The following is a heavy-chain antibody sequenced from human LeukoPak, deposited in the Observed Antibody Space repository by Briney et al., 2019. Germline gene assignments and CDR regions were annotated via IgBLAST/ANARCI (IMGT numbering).Heavy chain of an antibody. D-gene: IGHD5-24*01. V-gene: IGHV3-15*01. J-gene: IGHJ4*02. CDR2: IKSKTDGGTT. CDR3: TTLMATTNWGFDY. CDR1: GFTLSDYS. Sequence: GGSLRLSCAASGFTLSDYSMNWVRQAPGKGLEWVGRIKSKTDGGTTDYAAPVKGRFTISRDDSKNTLYLQMNSLKTEDTAVYYCTTLMATTNWGFDYWGQGTLVTVSS.